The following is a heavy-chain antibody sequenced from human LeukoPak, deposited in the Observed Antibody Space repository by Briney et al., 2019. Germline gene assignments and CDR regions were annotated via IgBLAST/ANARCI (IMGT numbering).Heavy chain of an antibody. J-gene: IGHJ4*02. V-gene: IGHV1-18*01. Sequence: ASVKVSCKASGYTFTSYGISWVRQAPGQGLEWMGWISAYNGNTNYAQKLEGRVSMTTETSTSTAYMELRSLRSDDTAVYYCARGDYDSSGYYSDYWGQGTLVTVSS. CDR1: GYTFTSYG. D-gene: IGHD3-22*01. CDR3: ARGDYDSSGYYSDY. CDR2: ISAYNGNT.